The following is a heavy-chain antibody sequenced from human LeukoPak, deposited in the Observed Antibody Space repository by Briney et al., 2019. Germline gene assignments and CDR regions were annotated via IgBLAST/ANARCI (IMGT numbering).Heavy chain of an antibody. CDR3: SRESGTFSPFGY. Sequence: SGTLSLTFGVSGGSISSTNWYSWVRQPPGQGLQWIGEISLSGLTNYNPSLKSRVTMSLDKSKNLLSLTLTSVTAADTAVYYCSRESGTFSPFGYWGQGTLVTVTS. CDR2: ISLSGLT. D-gene: IGHD1-26*01. CDR1: GGSISSTNW. J-gene: IGHJ4*02. V-gene: IGHV4-4*02.